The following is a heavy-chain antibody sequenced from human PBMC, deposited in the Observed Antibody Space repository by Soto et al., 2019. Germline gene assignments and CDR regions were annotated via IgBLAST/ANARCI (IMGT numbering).Heavy chain of an antibody. CDR2: ISWNGGSI. J-gene: IGHJ6*03. V-gene: IGHV3-9*01. Sequence: EVQLVESGGGLVQPGRSLRLSCAASGFTFDDYAMHWVRQAPGKGPEWVSGISWNGGSIVYADSVKGRFTTSRDNAKNSLYLQMNSLRAEDTALYYCAKPASITGLNYYYYLDVWGKGTTVTVSS. CDR3: AKPASITGLNYYYYLDV. D-gene: IGHD1-20*01. CDR1: GFTFDDYA.